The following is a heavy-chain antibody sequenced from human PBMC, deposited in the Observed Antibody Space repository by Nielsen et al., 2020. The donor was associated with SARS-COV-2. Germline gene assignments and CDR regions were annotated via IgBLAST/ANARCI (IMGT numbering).Heavy chain of an antibody. CDR2: ISYDGSNK. Sequence: GGSLRLSCAASGFTFDDYAMHWVRQAPGKGLEWVAVISYDGSNKYYADSVKGRFTISRDNSKNTLYLQMNSLRAEDTAVYYCARPGSGSYRAWLDYWR. CDR1: GFTFDDYA. V-gene: IGHV3-30-3*01. D-gene: IGHD3-10*01. J-gene: IGHJ4*01. CDR3: ARPGSGSYRAWLDY.